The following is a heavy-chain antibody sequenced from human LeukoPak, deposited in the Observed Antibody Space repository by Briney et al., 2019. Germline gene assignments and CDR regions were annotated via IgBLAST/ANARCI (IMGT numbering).Heavy chain of an antibody. CDR1: GGSISSGSYY. CDR3: ARDRGTMVRGVIGLSYYYYMDV. J-gene: IGHJ6*03. V-gene: IGHV4-61*02. Sequence: PSETLSLTCTVSGGSISSGSYYWSWIRQPAGKGLEWIGRIYTSGSTNYNPSLKSRVTISVDTSKNQFSLKLSSVTAADTAVYYCARDRGTMVRGVIGLSYYYYMDVWGKGTTVTISS. CDR2: IYTSGST. D-gene: IGHD3-10*01.